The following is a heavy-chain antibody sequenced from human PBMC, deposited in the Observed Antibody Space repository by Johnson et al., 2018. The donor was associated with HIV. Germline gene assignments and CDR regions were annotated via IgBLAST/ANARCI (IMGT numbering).Heavy chain of an antibody. D-gene: IGHD6-6*01. V-gene: IGHV3-64*01. Sequence: VQLVESGGALVQPGGSLRLSCAASGFTFSSWPMHWVRQAPGKGLEYVSRITGRGDTSYVNSVKGRFTLPRDNSKSTLYLQMDSLRAEDTAVYYCARDVIKVIAARDDAFDIWGQGTMVTVSS. CDR3: ARDVIKVIAARDDAFDI. CDR1: GFTFSSWP. CDR2: ITGRGDT. J-gene: IGHJ3*02.